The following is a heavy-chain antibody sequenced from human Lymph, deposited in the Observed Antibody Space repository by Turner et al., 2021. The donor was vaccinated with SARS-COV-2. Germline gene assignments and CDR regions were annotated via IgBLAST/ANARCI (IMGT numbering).Heavy chain of an antibody. CDR1: GGTFSSSA. CDR2: ITPLLAIA. V-gene: IGHV1-69*10. CDR3: ARIAAPGMGGGVHYYYYAMDV. Sequence: QVQLVQSGAEVKKPGSSVKVSCKASGGTFSSSAISWVRQAPGQGLEWMGGITPLLAIANYAQKFQGRVTITADKSTSTAYMELSSLRSEDTAVYFCARIAAPGMGGGVHYYYYAMDVWGQGTTVTVSS. J-gene: IGHJ6*02. D-gene: IGHD6-13*01.